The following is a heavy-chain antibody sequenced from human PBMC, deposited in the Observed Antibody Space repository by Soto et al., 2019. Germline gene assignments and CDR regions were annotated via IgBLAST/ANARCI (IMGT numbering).Heavy chain of an antibody. CDR1: GYTFTSYD. V-gene: IGHV1-8*01. J-gene: IGHJ6*03. CDR3: ARGGIVVVPAATSYYYYYMDV. D-gene: IGHD2-2*01. Sequence: ASVKVSCKASGYTFTSYDINWVRQATGQGLEWMGWMNPNSGNTGYAQKFQGRVTMTGNTSISTAYMELSSLRSEDTAVYYCARGGIVVVPAATSYYYYYMDVWGKGTTVTVSS. CDR2: MNPNSGNT.